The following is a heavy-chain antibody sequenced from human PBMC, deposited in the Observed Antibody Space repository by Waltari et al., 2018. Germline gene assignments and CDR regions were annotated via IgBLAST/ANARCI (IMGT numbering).Heavy chain of an antibody. Sequence: QVQLVQSGAEVKKPGASVKVSCKASGYTFTSYAMHWLRQAPGQGLEWMGWINAGNGNTKYSQKFQGRVTITRDTSASTAYMELSSLRSEDTAVYYCARDGSPNYYYDSSGLCLYWGQGTLVTVSS. CDR2: INAGNGNT. CDR1: GYTFTSYA. J-gene: IGHJ4*02. V-gene: IGHV1-3*01. CDR3: ARDGSPNYYYDSSGLCLY. D-gene: IGHD3-22*01.